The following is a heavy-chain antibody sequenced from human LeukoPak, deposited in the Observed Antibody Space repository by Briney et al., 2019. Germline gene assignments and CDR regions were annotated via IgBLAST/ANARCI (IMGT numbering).Heavy chain of an antibody. D-gene: IGHD6-13*01. J-gene: IGHJ4*02. Sequence: GGSLRLSCAACGITFSDHYMSWIRQAPGKGLEWVAHISSSGSTIEYADSVRGRFAISRDNAKNSLYLQMITLSVEDTAVYYCARQVRYTSSWYVYYYFDYWGQGTLVTVSS. CDR1: GITFSDHY. V-gene: IGHV3-11*01. CDR3: ARQVRYTSSWYVYYYFDY. CDR2: ISSSGSTI.